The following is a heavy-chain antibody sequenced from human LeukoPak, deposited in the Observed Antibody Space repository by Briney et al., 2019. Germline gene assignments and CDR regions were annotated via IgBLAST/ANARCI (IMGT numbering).Heavy chain of an antibody. J-gene: IGHJ4*02. V-gene: IGHV4-59*01. Sequence: SETLSLTCTVSGGSISSYYWSWIRQPPGKGLEWIGYIYYSGSTNYNSSLTSRVTISVDTSKNQFSLKLNSVTAADTAVYYCARGPYYSDSVTYSFDYWGQGALVTVSS. CDR2: IYYSGST. D-gene: IGHD3-22*01. CDR3: ARGPYYSDSVTYSFDY. CDR1: GGSISSYY.